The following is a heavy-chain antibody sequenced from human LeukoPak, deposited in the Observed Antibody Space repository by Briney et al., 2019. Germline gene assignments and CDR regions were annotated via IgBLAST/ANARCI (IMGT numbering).Heavy chain of an antibody. D-gene: IGHD5-18*01. Sequence: GGSLRLSCEGFGFAVSTYSMHWVRQTPGQGLVWVSRLNSDGIRTDYADSVRGRFTISRDNAKNTFYMYMDSLRAEDTAVYYCARAGFYNGYDYWGQGTLVIVSS. J-gene: IGHJ4*02. V-gene: IGHV3-74*01. CDR2: LNSDGIRT. CDR3: ARAGFYNGYDY. CDR1: GFAVSTYS.